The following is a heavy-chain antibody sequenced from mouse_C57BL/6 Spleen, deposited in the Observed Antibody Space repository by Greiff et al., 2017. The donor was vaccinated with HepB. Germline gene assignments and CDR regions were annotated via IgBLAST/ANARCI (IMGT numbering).Heavy chain of an antibody. D-gene: IGHD4-1*01. J-gene: IGHJ4*01. V-gene: IGHV1-80*01. Sequence: VQLQQSGAELVKPGASVKISCKASGYAFSSYWMNWVKQRPGKGLEWIGQIYPGDGDTNYNGKFKGKATLTADKSSSTAYMQISSLTSEDSAVYCCARSNNGGAMDYWGQGTSVTVSS. CDR3: ARSNNGGAMDY. CDR2: IYPGDGDT. CDR1: GYAFSSYW.